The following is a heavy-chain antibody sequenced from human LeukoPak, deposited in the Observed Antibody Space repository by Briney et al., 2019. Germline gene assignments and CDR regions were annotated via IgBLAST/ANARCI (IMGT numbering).Heavy chain of an antibody. V-gene: IGHV3-30-3*01. CDR1: GFTFSSYS. D-gene: IGHD4-23*01. CDR2: ISYDGSTK. CDR3: ARRAVAFDY. Sequence: GGSLRLSCAAPGFTFSSYSMHCIRPTPGKGLYWLSVISYDGSTKYYADSVKGRFTISRDNSKNTLFLQVNSLRSEDTGVYYCARRAVAFDYWGQGTLVTVSS. J-gene: IGHJ4*02.